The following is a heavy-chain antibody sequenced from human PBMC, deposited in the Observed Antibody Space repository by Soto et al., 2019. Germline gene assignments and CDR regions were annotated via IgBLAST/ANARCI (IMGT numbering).Heavy chain of an antibody. CDR3: ARGGVSTRTFDY. CDR2: IYPSDSDT. J-gene: IGHJ4*02. V-gene: IGHV5-51*01. CDR1: GYNFAGYW. Sequence: GESLKISCKGSGYNFAGYWIAWVRQMPGKCLALMGIIYPSDSDTRYRPSFQGQVTISADKSISSAYLQWSSLRASDTAMYYCARGGVSTRTFDYWGQGTQVTVSS. D-gene: IGHD3-3*01.